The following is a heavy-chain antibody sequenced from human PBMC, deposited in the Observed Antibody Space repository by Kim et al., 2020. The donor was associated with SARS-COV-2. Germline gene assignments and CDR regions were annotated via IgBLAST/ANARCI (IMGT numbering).Heavy chain of an antibody. D-gene: IGHD4-4*01. Sequence: VAAVKGRFIISRDNAENSLDLQMNSLRVEDTAVYYCATTLYHSNADYWGQGTLVTVSS. CDR3: ATTLYHSNADY. J-gene: IGHJ4*02. V-gene: IGHV3-7*01.